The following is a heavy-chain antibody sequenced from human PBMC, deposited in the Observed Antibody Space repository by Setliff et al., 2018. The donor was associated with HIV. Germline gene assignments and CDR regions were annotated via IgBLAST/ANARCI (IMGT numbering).Heavy chain of an antibody. CDR3: ARGIAARPSNWYFDL. CDR1: GFIFSSYE. D-gene: IGHD6-6*01. J-gene: IGHJ2*01. CDR2: ISSSGSTI. V-gene: IGHV3-48*03. Sequence: PGGFLRLSCAASGFIFSSYEMNWVRQAPGKGLEWVSYISSSGSTIYYADSVKGRFTISRDNAKNSLYLQMNSLRAEDTAVYYCARGIAARPSNWYFDLWGRGTLVTVS.